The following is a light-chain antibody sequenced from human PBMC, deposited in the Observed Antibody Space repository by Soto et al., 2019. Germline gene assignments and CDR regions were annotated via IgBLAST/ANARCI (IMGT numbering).Light chain of an antibody. Sequence: EIVLTQSPATLSLSPGERATLSCRASQSVSSHLSWFQQRPGQAPRLLIHDASNRATGIPARFSGRGSGTDYTLTISSLEPEDFAVYYCQQYGSSPITFGQGTRLQI. V-gene: IGKV3-11*01. CDR1: QSVSSH. CDR3: QQYGSSPIT. J-gene: IGKJ5*01. CDR2: DAS.